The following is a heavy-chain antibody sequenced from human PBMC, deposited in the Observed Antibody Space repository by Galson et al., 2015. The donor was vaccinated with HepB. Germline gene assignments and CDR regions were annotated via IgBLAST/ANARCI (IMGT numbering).Heavy chain of an antibody. CDR3: ASHGTTGTWYLWY. V-gene: IGHV3-21*01. CDR1: GFTFSSYS. CDR2: ISSSSRYI. J-gene: IGHJ1*01. Sequence: ALRLSCAASGFTFSSYSMNWVRQAPGKGLEGGSSISSSSRYIYYADSVKGRFTISRDNAKNSLYLEMNSLRAEDTAVYYCASHGTTGTWYLWYWGQGTLVTVSS. D-gene: IGHD1-1*01.